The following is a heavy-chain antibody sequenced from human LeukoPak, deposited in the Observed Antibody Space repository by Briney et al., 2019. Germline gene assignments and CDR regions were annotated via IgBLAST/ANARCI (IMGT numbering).Heavy chain of an antibody. J-gene: IGHJ5*02. CDR3: ARDYYSSGSYYHWFDP. Sequence: ASVTVSCKAAGYTFSNYGISWVRQAPGQGREWMGWISAYNGKTNYAHKLQDRITMTTDTSTSTAYMELRSLRSDDTALYYCARDYYSSGSYYHWFDPWGQGTLVTVSS. CDR2: ISAYNGKT. CDR1: GYTFSNYG. V-gene: IGHV1-18*01. D-gene: IGHD3-10*01.